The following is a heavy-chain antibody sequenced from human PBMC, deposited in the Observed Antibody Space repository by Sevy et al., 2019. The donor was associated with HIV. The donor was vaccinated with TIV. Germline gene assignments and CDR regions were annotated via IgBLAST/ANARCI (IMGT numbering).Heavy chain of an antibody. CDR3: ERRNGYYYDFDY. D-gene: IGHD3-22*01. Sequence: SETLSLTCAVYGGSFSGYYWSWIRQPPGKGLEWIGEINHSGSTNYNPSLKSRVTISVDTSKNQFSLKLSSVTAADTAVYYCERRNGYYYDFDYWGQGTLVTVSS. V-gene: IGHV4-34*01. CDR1: GGSFSGYY. J-gene: IGHJ4*02. CDR2: INHSGST.